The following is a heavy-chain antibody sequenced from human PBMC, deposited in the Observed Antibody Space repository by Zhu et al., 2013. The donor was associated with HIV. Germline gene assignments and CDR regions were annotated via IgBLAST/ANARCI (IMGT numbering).Heavy chain of an antibody. CDR2: INPNSGGT. CDR3: ARVGKGRIVGALDAFDI. D-gene: IGHD1-26*01. CDR1: GYTFTGYY. J-gene: IGHJ3*02. V-gene: IGHV1-2*02. Sequence: QVQLVQSGAEVKKPGASVKVSCKASGYTFTGYYMHWVRQAPGQGLEWMGWINPNSGGTNYAQKFQGRVTMTRDTSISTAYMELSRLRSDDTAVYYCARVGKGRIVGALDAFDIWGQGTMVTVSS.